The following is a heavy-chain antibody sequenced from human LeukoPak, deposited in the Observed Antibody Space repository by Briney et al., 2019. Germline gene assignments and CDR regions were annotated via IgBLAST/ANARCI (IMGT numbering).Heavy chain of an antibody. D-gene: IGHD5-18*01. CDR3: ARHTTGYNPPRDSFNI. J-gene: IGHJ3*02. CDR1: GYTFTNYY. CDR2: ISPSGAST. V-gene: IGHV1-46*01. Sequence: ASVKVSCKASGYTFTNYYMHWVRQAPGQGLEWMGMISPSGASTSYAQKFQGRVTMTRDVSTSTVYMELSSLRSEDTAVYYCARHTTGYNPPRDSFNIWGQGTMVTVSS.